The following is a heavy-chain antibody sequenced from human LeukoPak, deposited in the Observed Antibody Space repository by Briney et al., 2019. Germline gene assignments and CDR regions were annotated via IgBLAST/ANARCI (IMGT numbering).Heavy chain of an antibody. V-gene: IGHV3-21*01. CDR1: GFTFSSYS. CDR2: ISSSSSYI. Sequence: GGSLRLSCVASGFTFSSYSMNWVRQAPGKGLEWVSSISSSSSYIYYADSVKGRFTISRDNAKNSLYLQMNSLRAEDTAVYYCAREGGGIAVTSLDYWGQGTLVTVSP. CDR3: AREGGGIAVTSLDY. D-gene: IGHD6-19*01. J-gene: IGHJ4*02.